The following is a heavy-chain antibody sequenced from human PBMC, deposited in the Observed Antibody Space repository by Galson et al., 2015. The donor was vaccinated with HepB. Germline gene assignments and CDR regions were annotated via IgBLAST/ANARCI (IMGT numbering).Heavy chain of an antibody. Sequence: SVKVSCKVSGYTLTELSMHWVRQAPGKGLEWMGGFDPEDGETIYAQKFQGRVTMTEDTSTDTAYMELSSLRSEDTAVYYCARVGRINGSGWFNWFDPWGQGTLVTVSS. CDR1: GYTLTELS. CDR2: FDPEDGET. J-gene: IGHJ5*02. CDR3: ARVGRINGSGWFNWFDP. D-gene: IGHD6-19*01. V-gene: IGHV1-24*01.